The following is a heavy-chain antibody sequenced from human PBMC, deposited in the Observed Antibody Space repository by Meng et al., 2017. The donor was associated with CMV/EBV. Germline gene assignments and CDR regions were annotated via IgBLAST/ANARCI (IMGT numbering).Heavy chain of an antibody. J-gene: IGHJ5*02. Sequence: GESLKISCAASGFTFSSYSMNWVRQAPGKGLEWVSYISSSSSYIYYADSVKGRFTISRDNAKNSLYLQMNSLRAEDTAVYYCARGQGRIVVNWFDPWGQGTLVTVSS. CDR2: ISSSSSYI. CDR3: ARGQGRIVVNWFDP. D-gene: IGHD3-22*01. V-gene: IGHV3-21*01. CDR1: GFTFSSYS.